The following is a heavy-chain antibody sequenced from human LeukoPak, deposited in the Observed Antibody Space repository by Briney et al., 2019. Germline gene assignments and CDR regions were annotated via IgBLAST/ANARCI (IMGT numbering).Heavy chain of an antibody. CDR1: GFTFSSYA. V-gene: IGHV3-23*01. CDR3: ASGYYDFWSGYPFDY. Sequence: PGGSLRLSCAASGFTFSSYAMSWVRQAPGKGLEWVSAISGSGGSTYCADSVKGRFTISRDNSKNTLYLQMNSLRAEDTAVYYCASGYYDFWSGYPFDYWGQGTLVTVSS. CDR2: ISGSGGST. J-gene: IGHJ4*02. D-gene: IGHD3-3*01.